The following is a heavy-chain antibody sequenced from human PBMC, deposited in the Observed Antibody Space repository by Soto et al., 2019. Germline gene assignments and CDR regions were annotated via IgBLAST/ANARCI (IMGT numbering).Heavy chain of an antibody. Sequence: SVKVSCKASGYTFTGYYVHWVREAPGQGLEWMGWINPETGGTSYAQKFQGRVTLSRDTSISTAYLELSRLRFDDATVYFCARERYQVISDGMDVWGQGTTVTVSS. V-gene: IGHV1-2*02. CDR2: INPETGGT. CDR3: ARERYQVISDGMDV. J-gene: IGHJ6*02. D-gene: IGHD2-2*01. CDR1: GYTFTGYY.